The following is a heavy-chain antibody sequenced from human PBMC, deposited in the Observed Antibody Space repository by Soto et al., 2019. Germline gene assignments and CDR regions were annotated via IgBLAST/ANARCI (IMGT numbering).Heavy chain of an antibody. CDR1: GYSIGGVFY. CDR2: ISSSGST. Sequence: TLSLTCTFSGYSIGGVFYWSWIRPFPGRGLEWIGCISSSGSTYYNPALNNRISLSLDTSQNQFSLKLLSVTAADTAIYYCARSGVTGIVIPSHWFDPWGQGTLVTVSS. V-gene: IGHV4-31*03. CDR3: ARSGVTGIVIPSHWFDP. J-gene: IGHJ5*02. D-gene: IGHD2-21*02.